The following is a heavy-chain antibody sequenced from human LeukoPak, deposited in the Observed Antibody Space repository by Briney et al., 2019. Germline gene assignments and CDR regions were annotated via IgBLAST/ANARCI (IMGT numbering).Heavy chain of an antibody. CDR1: GGSFSGYY. Sequence: TSETLSLTCAVYGGSFSGYYWSWIRQPPGKGLEWIGEINHSGSTNYNPSLKSRVTISVDTSKNQFSLKLSSVTAADTAVYYCARRGSSWYGVYFDYWGQGTLVTVSS. CDR2: INHSGST. CDR3: ARRGSSWYGVYFDY. V-gene: IGHV4-34*01. J-gene: IGHJ4*02. D-gene: IGHD6-13*01.